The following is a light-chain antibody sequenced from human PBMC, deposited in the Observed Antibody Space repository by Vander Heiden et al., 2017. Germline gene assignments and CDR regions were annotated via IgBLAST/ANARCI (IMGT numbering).Light chain of an antibody. CDR2: DDS. CDR1: NIGSKS. V-gene: IGLV3-21*02. J-gene: IGLJ2*01. CDR3: QVWDSASDHPVI. Sequence: SYVLTQPPSVSVAPAQTAGITCGGNNIGSKSVHWYQKKPGQAPVLVVYDDSDRPSGIPERFSASNSGNTATLTISRVEAGDEADYYCQVWDSASDHPVIFGGGTKLTVL.